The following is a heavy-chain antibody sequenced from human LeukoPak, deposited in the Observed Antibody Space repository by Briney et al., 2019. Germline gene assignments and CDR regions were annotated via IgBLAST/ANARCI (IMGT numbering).Heavy chain of an antibody. J-gene: IGHJ5*02. V-gene: IGHV5-51*01. CDR2: IYPADSST. D-gene: IGHD2/OR15-2a*01. Sequence: GESLKISCKASGYGFSNYWIGWVRQLPGKGLEWVGFIYPADSSTRYSPSFQGQVTISADKSISTAYLQWSSLKASDTAMYYCARRYYHSTEFDPWGQGTLVTVPS. CDR1: GYGFSNYW. CDR3: ARRYYHSTEFDP.